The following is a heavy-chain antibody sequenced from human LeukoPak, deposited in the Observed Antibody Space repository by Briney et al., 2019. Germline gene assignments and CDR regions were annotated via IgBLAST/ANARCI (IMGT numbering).Heavy chain of an antibody. J-gene: IGHJ5*02. D-gene: IGHD6-6*01. CDR1: GGSISSYY. V-gene: IGHV4-59*01. CDR2: IYYSGGT. Sequence: SETLSLTCTVSGGSISSYYWSWIRQPPGKGLEWIGYIYYSGGTNYNPSLKSRVTISVDTSKNQFSLKLSSVTAADTAVYYCARESSSGWFDPWGQGTLVTVSS. CDR3: ARESSSGWFDP.